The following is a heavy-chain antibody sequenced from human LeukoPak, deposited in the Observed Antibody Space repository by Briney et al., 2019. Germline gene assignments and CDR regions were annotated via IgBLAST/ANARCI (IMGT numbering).Heavy chain of an antibody. D-gene: IGHD3-22*01. CDR2: IYTSGST. J-gene: IGHJ4*02. V-gene: IGHV4-4*07. CDR1: GGSINNYY. CDR3: ARESKTYDGDGYYRDY. Sequence: PSETLSLICTVSGGSINNYYWSWIRQTAGKGLEWVGRIYTSGSTDYNSTLESRVSISVDTSKNRLSLNLRSVTAADTAVYYCARESKTYDGDGYYRDYWGQGTLVTVSS.